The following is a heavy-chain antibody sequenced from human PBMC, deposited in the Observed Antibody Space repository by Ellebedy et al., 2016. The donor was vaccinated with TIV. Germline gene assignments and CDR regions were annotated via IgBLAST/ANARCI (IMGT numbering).Heavy chain of an antibody. Sequence: ASVKVSXKASRYTFTGYYMHWVRQAPGQGLEWMGWINPNSGGTNYAQKFQGRVTMTRDTSISTAYMELSRLRSDDTAVYYCARAGYDILTSLFDYWGQGTLVTVSS. D-gene: IGHD3-9*01. CDR3: ARAGYDILTSLFDY. J-gene: IGHJ4*02. CDR2: INPNSGGT. CDR1: RYTFTGYY. V-gene: IGHV1-2*02.